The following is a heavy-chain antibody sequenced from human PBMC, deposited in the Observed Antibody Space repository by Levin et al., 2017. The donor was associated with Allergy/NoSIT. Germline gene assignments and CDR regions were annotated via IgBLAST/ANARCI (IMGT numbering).Heavy chain of an antibody. D-gene: IGHD5-12*01. CDR2: INHSGST. J-gene: IGHJ6*02. Sequence: PSETLSLTCAVYGGSFSGYYWSWIRQPPGKGLEWIGEINHSGSTNYNPSLKSRVTISVDTSKNQFSLKLSSVTAADTAVYYCARGQKWLRSSYYYYYGMDVWGHGTTVTVSS. CDR1: GGSFSGYY. CDR3: ARGQKWLRSSYYYYYGMDV. V-gene: IGHV4-34*01.